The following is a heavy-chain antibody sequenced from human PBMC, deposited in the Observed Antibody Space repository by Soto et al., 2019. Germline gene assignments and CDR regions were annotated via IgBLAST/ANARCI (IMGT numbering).Heavy chain of an antibody. CDR1: GGSISSGGYY. D-gene: IGHD7-27*01. J-gene: IGHJ6*02. Sequence: QVQLQESGPGLVKPSQTLSLTCTVSGGSISSGGYYWSWIRQHPGKGLEWIGYIYYSGSTYYNPSLKSRVTISVDTSKNQFSLKLSSVTAADTAVYYCARYLWGVLYYYYGMDVWGQGTTVTVSS. V-gene: IGHV4-31*03. CDR2: IYYSGST. CDR3: ARYLWGVLYYYYGMDV.